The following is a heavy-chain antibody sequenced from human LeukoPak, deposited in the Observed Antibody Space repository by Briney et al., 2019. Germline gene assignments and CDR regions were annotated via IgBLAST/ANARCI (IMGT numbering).Heavy chain of an antibody. D-gene: IGHD6-13*01. CDR1: GFTFSSYA. Sequence: GGSLRLSCAASGFTFSSYAMSWVRQAPGKGLEWVSAISGSSGNTYYADSVKGRFTISRDNSKNMLYLQMNSLRVEDTAVYYCAKSPLRAAAGEWIDPWGQGTLVTVSS. J-gene: IGHJ5*02. V-gene: IGHV3-23*01. CDR2: ISGSSGNT. CDR3: AKSPLRAAAGEWIDP.